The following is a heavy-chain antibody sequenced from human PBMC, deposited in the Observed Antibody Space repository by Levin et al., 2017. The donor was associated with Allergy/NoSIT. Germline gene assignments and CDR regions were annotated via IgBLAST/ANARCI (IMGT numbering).Heavy chain of an antibody. CDR1: GGSISSYS. Sequence: GSLRLSCTVSGGSISSYSWSWIRQPPGKGLEWIGYIYNSGSTNYNPSLKSRVTISVDMSKNQFSLKLSSVTAADTAVYYCARVSTGYPLSSWYTGDYSHYMDVWGKGTTVTVSS. CDR2: IYNSGST. J-gene: IGHJ6*03. CDR3: ARVSTGYPLSSWYTGDYSHYMDV. D-gene: IGHD6-13*01. V-gene: IGHV4-59*01.